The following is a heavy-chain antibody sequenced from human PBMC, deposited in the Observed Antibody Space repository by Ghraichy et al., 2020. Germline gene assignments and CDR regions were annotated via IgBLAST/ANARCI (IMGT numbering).Heavy chain of an antibody. CDR2: IKQDGSEK. CDR3: ARDRHVLLYYYDSSGPTSEDAFDI. D-gene: IGHD3-22*01. V-gene: IGHV3-7*03. Sequence: GGSLRLSCAASGFTFSSYWMSWVRQAPGKGLEWVANIKQDGSEKYYVDSVKGRFTISRDNAKNSLYLQMNSLRAEDTAVYYCARDRHVLLYYYDSSGPTSEDAFDIWGQGTMVTVSS. J-gene: IGHJ3*02. CDR1: GFTFSSYW.